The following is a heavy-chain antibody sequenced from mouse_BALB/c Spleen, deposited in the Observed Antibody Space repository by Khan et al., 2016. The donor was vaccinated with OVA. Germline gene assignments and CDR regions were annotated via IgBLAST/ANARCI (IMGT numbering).Heavy chain of an antibody. CDR3: ARGGSAGPAWFAY. V-gene: IGHV3-6*02. D-gene: IGHD3-1*01. J-gene: IGHJ3*01. CDR2: IRYDGNS. CDR1: GYSITSGYF. Sequence: EVQLQESGPGLVKPSQSLSLTCSVTGYSITSGYFWNWIRQFPGNKLEWMGYIRYDGNSNYNPSLKNRISITRDTSKNQFFLKLNSVTPEDTATXYCARGGSAGPAWFAYWGQGTRVTVSA.